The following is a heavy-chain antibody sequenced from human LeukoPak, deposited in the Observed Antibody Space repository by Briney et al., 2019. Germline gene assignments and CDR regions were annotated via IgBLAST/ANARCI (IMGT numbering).Heavy chain of an antibody. D-gene: IGHD6-6*01. J-gene: IGHJ4*02. V-gene: IGHV4-59*11. CDR2: IYYSGST. Sequence: PSETLSLTCTVSGGSISSHYWSWIRQPPGKGLEWIGYIYYSGSTNYNPSLKSRVTISVDTSKNQFSLKLSSVTAADTAVYYCARDGRLAYWGQGTLATVSS. CDR1: GGSISSHY. CDR3: ARDGRLAY.